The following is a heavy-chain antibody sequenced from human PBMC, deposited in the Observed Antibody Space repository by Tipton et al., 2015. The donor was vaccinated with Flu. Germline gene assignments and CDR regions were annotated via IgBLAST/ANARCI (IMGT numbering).Heavy chain of an antibody. V-gene: IGHV3-53*01. Sequence: GSLRLPCAASGFTVSSNYMSWVRQAPGKGLEWVSAIYSDGNTYYVDSVKGRFTVSRDNSKNILSLQMNSLRAEDTAVYYCVRGQGANPWGQGTLVTVSS. J-gene: IGHJ5*02. CDR3: VRGQGANP. CDR2: IYSDGNT. CDR1: GFTVSSNY.